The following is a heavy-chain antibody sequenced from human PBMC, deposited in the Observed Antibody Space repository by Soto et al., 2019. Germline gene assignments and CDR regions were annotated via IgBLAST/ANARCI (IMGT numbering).Heavy chain of an antibody. CDR1: GFTFSDYG. CDR2: IWYDGNNK. J-gene: IGHJ4*02. V-gene: IGHV3-33*01. D-gene: IGHD4-17*01. CDR3: ASARSSTVSTGIDY. Sequence: QVQLVESGGGVVQPGKSLRLSCDASGFTFSDYGMHWVRQAPGKGLEWVAVIWYDGNNKHYADSVEGRLTVSRDNSKNTLYLEMNSLRVEDTGVYYCASARSSTVSTGIDYWGQGTPVTVSS.